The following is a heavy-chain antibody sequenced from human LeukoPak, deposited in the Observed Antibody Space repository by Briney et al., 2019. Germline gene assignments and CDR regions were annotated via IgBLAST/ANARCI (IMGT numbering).Heavy chain of an antibody. D-gene: IGHD2-8*01. CDR3: ARGYCTNGVCYKGYYFDY. CDR1: GGSISSYY. V-gene: IGHV4-4*07. CDR2: IYTSGST. Sequence: MPSETLSLTCTASGGSISSYYWSWIRQPAGKGLEWIGRIYTSGSTNYNPSLKSRVTMSVDTSKNQFSLKLSSVTAADTAVYYCARGYCTNGVCYKGYYFDYWGQGTLVTVSS. J-gene: IGHJ4*02.